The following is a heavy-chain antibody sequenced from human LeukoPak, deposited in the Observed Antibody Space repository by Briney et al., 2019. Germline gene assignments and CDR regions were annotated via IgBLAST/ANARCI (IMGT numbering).Heavy chain of an antibody. D-gene: IGHD4-17*01. CDR2: IIPVFGTA. CDR3: ARVFGDYGGFDY. Sequence: GASVKVSCKASGGTFSSYAISWVRQAPGQGLEWMGGIIPVFGTANYAQKFQGRVTITADKSTSTAYMELSSLRSEDTAVYYCARVFGDYGGFDYWGQGTRSPSPQ. J-gene: IGHJ4*02. V-gene: IGHV1-69*06. CDR1: GGTFSSYA.